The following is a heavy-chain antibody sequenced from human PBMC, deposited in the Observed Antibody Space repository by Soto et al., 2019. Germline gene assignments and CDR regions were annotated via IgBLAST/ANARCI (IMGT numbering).Heavy chain of an antibody. CDR1: GGSFSGYY. D-gene: IGHD2-2*01. CDR3: ARVLFSGETDAMAVMDV. Sequence: SETLSLTCAVYGGSFSGYYWSWIRQPPGKGLEWIGEINHSGSTNYNPSLKSRVTISVDTSKNQFSLKLSSVTAADTAVYYCARVLFSGETDAMAVMDVWGQGTTVTVSS. V-gene: IGHV4-34*01. J-gene: IGHJ6*02. CDR2: INHSGST.